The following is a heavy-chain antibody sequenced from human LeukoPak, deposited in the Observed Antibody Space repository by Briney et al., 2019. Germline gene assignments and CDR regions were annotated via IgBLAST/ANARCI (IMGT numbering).Heavy chain of an antibody. CDR1: GGSISSYY. Sequence: RSSETLSLTCTVSGGSISSYYWSWIRQPPGKGLEWIGYIYYSGSTNYNPSLKSRVTISVDTSKNQFSLKLSSVTAADTAVYYCARGWRIVDHFDYWGQGTLVTVSS. CDR2: IYYSGST. V-gene: IGHV4-59*08. CDR3: ARGWRIVDHFDY. J-gene: IGHJ4*02. D-gene: IGHD1-26*01.